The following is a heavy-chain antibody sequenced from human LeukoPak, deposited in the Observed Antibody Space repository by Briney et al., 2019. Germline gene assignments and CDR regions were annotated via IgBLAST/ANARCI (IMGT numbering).Heavy chain of an antibody. CDR1: GFTFDRYT. D-gene: IGHD3-10*02. CDR2: AGWAGGTT. V-gene: IGHV3-43*01. J-gene: IGHJ4*02. CDR3: AKELDTMFFDY. Sequence: GGSLRLSCATSGFTFDRYTIHWFRHAPGKGLEWVSLAGWAGGTTYYSDSVRGRFTISRDSGKNSVYLQMNSLTTDDTAFYFCAKELDTMFFDYWGQGALVTVSS.